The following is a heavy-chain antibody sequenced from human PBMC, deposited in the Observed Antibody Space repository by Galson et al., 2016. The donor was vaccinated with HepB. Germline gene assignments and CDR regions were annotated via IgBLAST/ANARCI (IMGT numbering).Heavy chain of an antibody. CDR2: IGTAGDT. CDR1: GFTFSRYD. V-gene: IGHV3-13*01. J-gene: IGHJ2*01. CDR3: ARDGGGTGGYYYYAMDV. D-gene: IGHD5-12*01. Sequence: SLRLSCAASGFTFSRYDMHWVRHVTGKGLEWVSAIGTAGDTYYPGSVKGRFTISRENAKNSLYLQMNSLRDEDTAVYYCARDGGGTGGYYYYAMDVWGRGTLVIVSS.